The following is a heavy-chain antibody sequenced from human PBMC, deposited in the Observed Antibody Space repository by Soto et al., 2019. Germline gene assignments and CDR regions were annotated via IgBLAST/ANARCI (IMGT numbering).Heavy chain of an antibody. Sequence: SETLSLTCAVYGGSFSGYYWSWIRQPPGKGLEWIGEINHSGSTNYNPSLKSRVTISVDTSKNQFSLKLSSVTAADTAVYYCARGRGTSGLYYMDVWGKGTTVTVS. V-gene: IGHV4-34*01. CDR3: ARGRGTSGLYYMDV. CDR2: INHSGST. J-gene: IGHJ6*03. CDR1: GGSFSGYY. D-gene: IGHD2-2*01.